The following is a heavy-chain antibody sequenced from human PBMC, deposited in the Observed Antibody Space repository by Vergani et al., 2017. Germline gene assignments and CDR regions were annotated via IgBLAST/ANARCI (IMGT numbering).Heavy chain of an antibody. J-gene: IGHJ3*02. Sequence: QLQLQESGPGLVKPSETLSLTCTVSGGSISSSSYYWGWIRQPPGKGLEWIGSIYYSGSTYYNPSLKSRVTISVDTSKNQFSLKLSSVTAADTAVYYCARDMEITICGVVIDHDAFDIWGQGTLVTVSS. CDR1: GGSISSSSYY. CDR2: IYYSGST. V-gene: IGHV4-39*07. CDR3: ARDMEITICGVVIDHDAFDI. D-gene: IGHD3-3*01.